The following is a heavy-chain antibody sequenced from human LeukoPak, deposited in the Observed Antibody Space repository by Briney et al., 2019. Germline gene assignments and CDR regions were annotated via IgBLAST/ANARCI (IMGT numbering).Heavy chain of an antibody. Sequence: SETLSLTCNASGGSTSSYYWSWIRQPPGKGLEWIGHIYFNGNTYYNPSLESRVTILVDRSATQFSLTLTSVTAADTAVYYCARRDLDDAFDIWGQGTMVPISS. V-gene: IGHV4-59*12. CDR3: ARRDLDDAFDI. CDR2: IYFNGNT. CDR1: GGSTSSYY. D-gene: IGHD2-21*02. J-gene: IGHJ3*02.